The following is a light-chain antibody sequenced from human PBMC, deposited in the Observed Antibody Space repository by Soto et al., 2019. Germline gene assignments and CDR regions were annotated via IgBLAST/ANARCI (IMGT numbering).Light chain of an antibody. CDR2: GAS. Sequence: DIQMTQSPSSLSASVGDTVTITCRASESIYIYLNWYQQTPGKAPNLLIFGASTLQREVPSRFSGSESGTDLPLTTSGLQPEDFETSYCQQRYRPITFGQGTRLEIK. J-gene: IGKJ5*01. CDR3: QQRYRPIT. V-gene: IGKV1-39*01. CDR1: ESIYIY.